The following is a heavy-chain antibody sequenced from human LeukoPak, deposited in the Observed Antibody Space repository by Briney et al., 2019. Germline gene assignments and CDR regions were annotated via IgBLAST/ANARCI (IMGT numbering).Heavy chain of an antibody. V-gene: IGHV4-38-2*02. D-gene: IGHD5-18*01. Sequence: PETLSLTCTVSGSSLRTSTHWGWIRQPPGKGLEWIASIHHTGNTYYNPSLESRVTISIDTSKNQFSLKVSSVTAADTAFYFCVNSGSNYEAGSWGQGLLVTVSS. CDR1: GSSLRTSTH. CDR3: VNSGSNYEAGS. J-gene: IGHJ5*02. CDR2: IHHTGNT.